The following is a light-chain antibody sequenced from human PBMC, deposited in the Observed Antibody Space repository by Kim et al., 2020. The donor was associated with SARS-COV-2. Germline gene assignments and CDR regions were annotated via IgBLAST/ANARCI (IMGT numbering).Light chain of an antibody. J-gene: IGKJ1*01. Sequence: EIVLTQSPGTLSLSPGERATLSCSASQSVSSSYLACYQQKPGQAPRLLIYGASSRATGIPDRFSGSGSGTDFTLTISRLEPEDFAVYYCQQYGSSPPWTFGQGTKVDIK. CDR1: QSVSSSY. CDR3: QQYGSSPPWT. V-gene: IGKV3-20*01. CDR2: GAS.